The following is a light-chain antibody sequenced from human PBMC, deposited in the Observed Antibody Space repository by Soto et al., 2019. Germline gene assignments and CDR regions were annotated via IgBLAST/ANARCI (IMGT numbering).Light chain of an antibody. V-gene: IGKV3-20*01. CDR3: QQYDKSPLT. Sequence: EIVLTQSPGTLSLSPGERATLSCRATQRVSRTYLDWYQQKPGQAPRLLIYSTSRRATGIPDRFSGSGSGTDFTLTISRLEREDFAVYYCQQYDKSPLTFGGGTKVEIK. CDR2: STS. CDR1: QRVSRTY. J-gene: IGKJ4*01.